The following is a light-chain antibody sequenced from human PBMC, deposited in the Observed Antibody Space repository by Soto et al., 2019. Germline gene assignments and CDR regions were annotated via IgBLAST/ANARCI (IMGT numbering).Light chain of an antibody. V-gene: IGKV1-8*01. J-gene: IGKJ3*01. CDR2: AAS. CDR3: QQFDDVPLS. CDR1: QGISSY. Sequence: AIRMTQSPSSFSASTGDRVTITCRASQGISSYLAWYQQKPGKAPKLLIYAASTLQSGVPSRFSGSGSGTDFTLTISCLQSEDFATYYCQQFDDVPLSFGPGTTVEIK.